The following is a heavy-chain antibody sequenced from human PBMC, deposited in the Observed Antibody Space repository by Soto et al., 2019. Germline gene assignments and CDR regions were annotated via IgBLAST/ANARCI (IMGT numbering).Heavy chain of an antibody. J-gene: IGHJ6*02. CDR3: AGGRIVVVGSRAYYGMDV. D-gene: IGHD3-22*01. Sequence: QVHLLLQSGAEVKKPGSSVKVSCKASGGTPSNSAISWVRQAPGQGLEWMGGIIPVFGLVKYAQNFQGRVTLTADESTNTAYMEVSSLRPEDTAVDYCAGGRIVVVGSRAYYGMDVWGQGTTVTVSS. CDR1: GGTPSNSA. CDR2: IIPVFGLV. V-gene: IGHV1-69*01.